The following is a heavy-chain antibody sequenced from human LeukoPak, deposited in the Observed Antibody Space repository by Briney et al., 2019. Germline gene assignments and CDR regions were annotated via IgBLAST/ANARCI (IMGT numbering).Heavy chain of an antibody. J-gene: IGHJ5*02. CDR1: GGSISSSSYY. CDR2: IYYSGST. D-gene: IGHD3-22*01. Sequence: SETLSLTCTVSGGSISSSSYYWGWIRQPPGKGLEWIGSIYYSGSTYYNPSLKSRVTISVDTSKNQFSLKLSSVTAADTAVYYCARSGYYDSSGYWVSGFDPWGQGTLVTVSS. V-gene: IGHV4-39*07. CDR3: ARSGYYDSSGYWVSGFDP.